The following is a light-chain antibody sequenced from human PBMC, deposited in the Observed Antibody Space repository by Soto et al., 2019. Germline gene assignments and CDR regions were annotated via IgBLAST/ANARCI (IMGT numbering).Light chain of an antibody. CDR3: QQYGSSPLFT. J-gene: IGKJ3*01. CDR1: QTVTNNY. CDR2: GAS. V-gene: IGKV3-20*01. Sequence: DIVLTQSPGTLSLSPGERATLSCRASQTVTNNYLAWYQQKPGLAPRLLIFGASSRATSIPDRFGGSGSGTDFSLTILSLEPEDFAVYYCQQYGSSPLFTFGPGTKVDFK.